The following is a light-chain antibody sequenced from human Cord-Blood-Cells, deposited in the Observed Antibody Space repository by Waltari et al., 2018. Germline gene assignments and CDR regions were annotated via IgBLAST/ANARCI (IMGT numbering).Light chain of an antibody. J-gene: IGKJ4*01. Sequence: EIVMTQSPATLSVSPGERATLPCRASQSVSSNFAWYQKKPGQAPRLLIYGASTRATGIPARFSGSGSGTEFTLTISSLQSEDFAVYYCQQYNNWPPLTFGGGTKVEIK. CDR2: GAS. CDR3: QQYNNWPPLT. V-gene: IGKV3-15*01. CDR1: QSVSSN.